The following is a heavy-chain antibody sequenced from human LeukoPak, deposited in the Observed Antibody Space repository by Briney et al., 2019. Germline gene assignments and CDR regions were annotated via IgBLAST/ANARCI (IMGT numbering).Heavy chain of an antibody. V-gene: IGHV3-23*01. D-gene: IGHD3-16*01. CDR1: GFTFGTYA. CDR2: ISGIGTYT. Sequence: GGSLRLSCAASGFTFGTYAMSWVRQGPGKGLEWVSAISGIGTYTYYADSVKGRLTISRDNSKNTLYLQMNSLRPEGTAVYYCARNSVGGSFFDYWGQGILVTVSS. CDR3: ARNSVGGSFFDY. J-gene: IGHJ4*02.